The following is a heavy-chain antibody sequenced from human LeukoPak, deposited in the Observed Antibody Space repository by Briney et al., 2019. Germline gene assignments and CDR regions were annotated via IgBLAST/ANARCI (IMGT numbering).Heavy chain of an antibody. CDR1: GFTFSSHW. CDR3: ATHGYSELRYFDWSTNE. Sequence: PGGSLRLSCVVSGFTFSSHWMSWVRQAPGEGLEWVGNIKEDGSEKYYVDSVKGRFTISRDNAKKSLYLQMDSLRAEDTAVYYCATHGYSELRYFDWSTNEWGQGTLVTVSS. J-gene: IGHJ4*02. V-gene: IGHV3-7*01. CDR2: IKEDGSEK. D-gene: IGHD3-9*01.